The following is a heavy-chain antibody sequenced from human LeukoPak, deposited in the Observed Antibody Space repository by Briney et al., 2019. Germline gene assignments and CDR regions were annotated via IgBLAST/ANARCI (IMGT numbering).Heavy chain of an antibody. CDR2: IRQDGGEK. Sequence: AGGSLRLSCAASGFNFSTYSMNWVRQAPGKGLEWVANIRQDGGEKYFVDSVKGRFTISRDNAKDSLYLEMNNLRAEDTAVYYCARDKVVGPTNFDYWGQGTLVTVSS. CDR3: ARDKVVGPTNFDY. V-gene: IGHV3-7*01. D-gene: IGHD1-26*01. J-gene: IGHJ4*02. CDR1: GFNFSTYS.